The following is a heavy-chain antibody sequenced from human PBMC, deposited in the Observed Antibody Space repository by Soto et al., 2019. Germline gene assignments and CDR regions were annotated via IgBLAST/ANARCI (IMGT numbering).Heavy chain of an antibody. CDR1: GDGVSSNTAS. Sequence: SQTLSLTCVISGDGVSSNTASWNWIRQSPSRGLEWLGRTYFRSKWYNDYAVSVKSRIIINPDTSNNQFSLQLNSVTPEDTAVYFCAKGDNPGPKTGYAFDPWGQGIMVTVSS. D-gene: IGHD5-12*01. J-gene: IGHJ5*02. CDR2: TYFRSKWYN. V-gene: IGHV6-1*01. CDR3: AKGDNPGPKTGYAFDP.